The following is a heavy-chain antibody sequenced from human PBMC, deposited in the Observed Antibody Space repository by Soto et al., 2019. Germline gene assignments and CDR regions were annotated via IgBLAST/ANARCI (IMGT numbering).Heavy chain of an antibody. V-gene: IGHV3-21*01. CDR2: ISSSSSCI. D-gene: IGHD2-15*01. J-gene: IGHJ5*02. CDR1: GFTFSSYS. Sequence: PGGSLRLSCAASGFTFSSYSMNWVRQAPGKGLEWVSSISSSSSCIYYADSVKGRFTISRDNAKNSLYLQMNSLRAEDTAVYYCARDTQVVVAAPRDHWFDPWGQGTLVTVSS. CDR3: ARDTQVVVAAPRDHWFDP.